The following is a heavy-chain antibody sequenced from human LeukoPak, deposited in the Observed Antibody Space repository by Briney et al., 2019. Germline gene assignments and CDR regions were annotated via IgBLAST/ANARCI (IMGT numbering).Heavy chain of an antibody. CDR1: GFSFTYG. D-gene: IGHD3-22*01. Sequence: GGSLRLSCAASGFSFTYGMSWVRQAPGKGLEWVSGIGGGDGRTYYADSLKGRFTISRDISKTTLYLQINGLTADDTAVYYCAKDSHSGFFDYWGQGTLVTVSS. J-gene: IGHJ4*02. CDR2: IGGGDGRT. CDR3: AKDSHSGFFDY. V-gene: IGHV3-23*01.